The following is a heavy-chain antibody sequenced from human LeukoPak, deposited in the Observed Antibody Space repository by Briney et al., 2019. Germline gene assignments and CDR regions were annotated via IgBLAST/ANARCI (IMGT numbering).Heavy chain of an antibody. V-gene: IGHV3-23*01. CDR2: ITGAGHT. J-gene: IGHJ3*02. CDR1: GFTFSFYG. CDR3: ARARHSYGDSDAFDI. D-gene: IGHD4-17*01. Sequence: GGSLRLSCAASGFTFSFYGMNWVRQAPGKGLEWVSGITGAGHTYYADSVQGRFTIYRDNAKNSLYLQMNSLRAEDTAVYYCARARHSYGDSDAFDIWGQGTMVTVSS.